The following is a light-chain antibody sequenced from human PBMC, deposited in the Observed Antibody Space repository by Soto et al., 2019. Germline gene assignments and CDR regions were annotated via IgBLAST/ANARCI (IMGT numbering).Light chain of an antibody. J-gene: IGLJ2*01. CDR3: SSYAGSNNFVV. CDR2: EVT. CDR1: SSDVGGYNY. Sequence: QSVLTQPPSASGSPGQSVTISCTGTSSDVGGYNYVSWYQQHPGKAPKLMIYEVTKRPSGVPDRFSGSKSGNTASLTVSGLQTEDEPDYYSSSYAGSNNFVVFGGGTKLTVL. V-gene: IGLV2-8*01.